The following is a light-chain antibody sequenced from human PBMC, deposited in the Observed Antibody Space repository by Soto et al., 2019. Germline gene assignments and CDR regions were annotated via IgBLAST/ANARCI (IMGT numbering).Light chain of an antibody. CDR1: SSDIGADNS. CDR2: AVS. CDR3: SSFTTSSHVV. V-gene: IGLV2-14*03. J-gene: IGLJ2*01. Sequence: QSVLTQPASVSGSPGQSITISCPGTSSDIGADNSVSWYQQHPGKAPQLMIYAVSHRPSRVSSRFSGSKSGNTISLTISGIQAEDEADYYCSSFTTSSHVVFGGGTKVTVL.